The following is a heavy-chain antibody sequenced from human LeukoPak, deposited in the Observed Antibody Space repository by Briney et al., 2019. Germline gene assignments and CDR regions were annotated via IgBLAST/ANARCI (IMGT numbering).Heavy chain of an antibody. CDR3: ARVSNYDILTGYSLNAFDI. CDR1: GGSISSGGYS. V-gene: IGHV4-30-2*01. CDR2: IYHSGST. J-gene: IGHJ3*02. D-gene: IGHD3-9*01. Sequence: SQTLSLTCAVSGGSISSGGYSWGWLRQPPGTGLEWLGYIYHSGSTYYNPSLKSRVTISVDRSKNQFSLKLSSVTAADTAVYYCARVSNYDILTGYSLNAFDIWGQGTMVTVSS.